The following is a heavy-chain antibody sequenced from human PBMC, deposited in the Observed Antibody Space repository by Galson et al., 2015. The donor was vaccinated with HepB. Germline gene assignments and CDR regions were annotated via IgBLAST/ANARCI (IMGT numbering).Heavy chain of an antibody. CDR3: LGDYYVEAWGMNV. D-gene: IGHD3-16*01. V-gene: IGHV3-30*04. CDR2: ISYDGSNK. Sequence: SLRLSCAASGFTFSSYAMHWVRQAPGKGLEWVAVISYDGSNKYYADSVKGRFTISRDNSKNTLYLQMNSLRAEDTAVYYCLGDYYVEAWGMNVWGQGTTVTVSS. J-gene: IGHJ6*02. CDR1: GFTFSSYA.